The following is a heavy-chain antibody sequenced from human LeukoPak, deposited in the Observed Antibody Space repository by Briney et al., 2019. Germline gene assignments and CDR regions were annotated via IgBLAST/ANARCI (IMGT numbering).Heavy chain of an antibody. D-gene: IGHD2-15*01. CDR2: INHSGSN. CDR1: GGSFSGYY. J-gene: IGHJ5*02. Sequence: SETLSLTCAVYGGSFSGYYWSWLRHPPGKGLEWIGEINHSGSNNYNPSLKTRVTIPVDTPKNQFSLKLSSVTAADTDVYYCARERSDQYCSGGSCYAVIDPWGQGTLVTVSS. CDR3: ARERSDQYCSGGSCYAVIDP. V-gene: IGHV4-34*01.